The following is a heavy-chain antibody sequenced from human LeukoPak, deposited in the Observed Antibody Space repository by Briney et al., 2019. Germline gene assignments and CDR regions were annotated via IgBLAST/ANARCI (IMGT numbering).Heavy chain of an antibody. J-gene: IGHJ4*02. D-gene: IGHD3-10*02. CDR3: ARDYVWGSPESDY. CDR2: IKYDGGEK. CDR1: GFTFSNYW. V-gene: IGHV3-7*01. Sequence: PGGSLRLSCAASGFTFSNYWMSWFRQAPGKGLEWVGNIKYDGGEKYYLDSVEGRFTISRDSAQNSLFLDMNSLRAEDTAVYYCARDYVWGSPESDYWGQGTLVTVSS.